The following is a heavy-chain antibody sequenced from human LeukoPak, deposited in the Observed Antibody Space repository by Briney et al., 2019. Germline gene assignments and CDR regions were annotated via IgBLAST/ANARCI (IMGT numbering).Heavy chain of an antibody. CDR3: ARAPTSYYYFDY. CDR2: IWYDGSTK. Sequence: PGGSLRLSCAAAGFTVSSYGMHWVRHPPGNGRGWVAVIWYDGSTKYYADSVRGRFTISRDNSKNTLYLQMNSLRAEDTAVYYCARAPTSYYYFDYWGQGTLVTVSS. J-gene: IGHJ4*02. CDR1: GFTVSSYG. D-gene: IGHD1-26*01. V-gene: IGHV3-33*01.